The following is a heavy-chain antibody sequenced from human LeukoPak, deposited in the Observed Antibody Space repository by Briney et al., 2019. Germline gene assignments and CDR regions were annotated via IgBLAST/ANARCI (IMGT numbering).Heavy chain of an antibody. CDR1: GGSISSSSYY. J-gene: IGHJ4*02. CDR2: MYYSGST. V-gene: IGHV4-39*01. D-gene: IGHD1-26*01. CDR3: ARHGPSIVGASTFDY. Sequence: PSETLPLTCTVSGGSISSSSYYWGWIRQPPGKGLEWIVSMYYSGSTYYNPSLKSRVTISVDTSKNQFSLKLSSVTAADTAVYYCARHGPSIVGASTFDYWGQGTLVTVSS.